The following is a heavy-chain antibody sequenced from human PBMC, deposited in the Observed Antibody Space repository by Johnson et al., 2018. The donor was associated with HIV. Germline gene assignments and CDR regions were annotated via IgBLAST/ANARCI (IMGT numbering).Heavy chain of an antibody. CDR2: ISYDGSST. CDR1: GFTFSSYG. CDR3: TTGISWFGAITFDI. Sequence: QVQLVESGGGVVQPGRSLRLSCAASGFTFSSYGMHWVRQAPGQGLEWVAVISYDGSSTSYADSVKGRFTISRDNAKNTLYLQMNSLKTEDTAVYYCTTGISWFGAITFDIWGQGTMVTVSS. D-gene: IGHD3-10*01. J-gene: IGHJ3*02. V-gene: IGHV3-30*03.